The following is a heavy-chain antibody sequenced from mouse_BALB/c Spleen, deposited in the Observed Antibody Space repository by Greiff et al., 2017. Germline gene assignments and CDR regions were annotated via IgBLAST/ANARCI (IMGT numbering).Heavy chain of an antibody. CDR2: ISSGSSTI. CDR3: ARGGIGNYLYYFDY. CDR1: GFTFSSFG. V-gene: IGHV5-17*02. J-gene: IGHJ2*01. D-gene: IGHD2-1*01. Sequence: EVHLVESGGGLVQPGGSRKLSCAASGFTFSSFGMHWVRQAPEKGLEWVAYISSGSSTIYYADTVKGRFTISRDNPKNTLFLQMTSLRSEDTAMYYCARGGIGNYLYYFDYWGQGTTLTVSS.